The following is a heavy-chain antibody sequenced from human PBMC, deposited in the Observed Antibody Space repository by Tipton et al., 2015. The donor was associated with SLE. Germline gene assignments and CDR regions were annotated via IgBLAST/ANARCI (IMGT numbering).Heavy chain of an antibody. J-gene: IGHJ6*03. Sequence: TLSLTCTVSGGYISSYYWSWIRQPAGKGLEWIGRVYNTGSTNYNPSLKSRATMSIDTSKNQFSLKLTSVTAADAAVYYCARTEDGDFWNGYYAGNYYYSYLGVRGKGTTVTASS. CDR2: VYNTGST. CDR3: ARTEDGDFWNGYYAGNYYYSYLGV. V-gene: IGHV4-4*07. CDR1: GGYISSYY. D-gene: IGHD3-3*01.